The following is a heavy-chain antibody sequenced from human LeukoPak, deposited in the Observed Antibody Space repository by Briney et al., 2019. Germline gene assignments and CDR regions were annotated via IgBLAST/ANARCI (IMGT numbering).Heavy chain of an antibody. CDR3: AREGGEGANWGWGTFDY. Sequence: GGSLRLSCAASGFXFSSYAISWVRHAPGKGLEWVANIKQDGSEKYYVDSVRGRFAISRDNAKNSLYLQMNGLGAEDTAVYYCAREGGEGANWGWGTFDYWGQGTLVTVSS. CDR2: IKQDGSEK. D-gene: IGHD7-27*01. CDR1: GFXFSSYA. V-gene: IGHV3-7*04. J-gene: IGHJ4*02.